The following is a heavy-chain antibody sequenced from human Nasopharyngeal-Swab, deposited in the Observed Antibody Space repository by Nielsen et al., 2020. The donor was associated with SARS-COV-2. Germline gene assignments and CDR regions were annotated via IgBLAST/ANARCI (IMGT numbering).Heavy chain of an antibody. CDR2: IYSGGST. CDR3: ASSGLARRDLGY. Sequence: GESLKISCAASGFTVSSNYMSWVRQAPGKGLEWVSVIYSGGSTYYADSVKGRFTISRDNSKNTLNLQMNSLRAEDTAVYYCASSGLARRDLGYWGQGTLVTVSS. J-gene: IGHJ4*02. CDR1: GFTVSSNY. D-gene: IGHD3-16*01. V-gene: IGHV3-53*01.